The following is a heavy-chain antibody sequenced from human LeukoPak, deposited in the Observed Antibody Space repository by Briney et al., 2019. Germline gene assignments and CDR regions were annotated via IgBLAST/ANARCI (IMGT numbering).Heavy chain of an antibody. CDR3: AKGSSGYIYGDY. D-gene: IGHD5-18*01. CDR1: GFTFINYA. CDR2: ISGGSDGT. V-gene: IGHV3-23*01. Sequence: GGSLRLSCATSGFTFINYAMSWVRQAPGMGLEWVSGISGGSDGTYYADSVKGRFTISRDNSKNTLYLQMNSLRAEDTAIYYCAKGSSGYIYGDYWGQGTLVTVSS. J-gene: IGHJ4*02.